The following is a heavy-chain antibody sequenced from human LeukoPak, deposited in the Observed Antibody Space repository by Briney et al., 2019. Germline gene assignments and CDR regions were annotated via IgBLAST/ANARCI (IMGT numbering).Heavy chain of an antibody. CDR2: VHYSGGT. CDR3: AKQSWSLFDP. Sequence: PSETLSLTCTVSGTSVNTYYWSWIRQPPGKALECIGFVHYSGGTSYTPSLRGRVTISLDTSKNQFSLRLTSVTAADTAVYYCAKQSWSLFDPCGQGTLVTVSS. CDR1: GTSVNTYY. D-gene: IGHD6-13*01. J-gene: IGHJ5*02. V-gene: IGHV4-59*08.